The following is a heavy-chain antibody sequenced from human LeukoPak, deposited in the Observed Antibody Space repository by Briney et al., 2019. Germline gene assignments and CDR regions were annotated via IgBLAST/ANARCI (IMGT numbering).Heavy chain of an antibody. D-gene: IGHD3-10*01. CDR2: IYYSGST. V-gene: IGHV4-39*01. Sequence: SETLSLTCTVSGGSISSYYWGWIRQPPGKGLEWIGSIYYSGSTYYNPSLKSRVTISVDTSKNQFSLKLSSVTAADTAVYYCARHPSGGFAYFDYWGQGTLVTVSS. J-gene: IGHJ4*02. CDR1: GGSISSYY. CDR3: ARHPSGGFAYFDY.